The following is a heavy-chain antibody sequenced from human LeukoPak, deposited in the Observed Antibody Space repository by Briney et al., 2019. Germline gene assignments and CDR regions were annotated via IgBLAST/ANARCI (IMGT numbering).Heavy chain of an antibody. D-gene: IGHD6-19*01. CDR3: AIPPAGPDSSGWSTPYSYYYMDV. Sequence: SETLSLTCTVSGGSISSSSYDWGGIRQPPGKGLEWIGSIYYSGSTYYNPSLKSRISISVDTSKNQFSLNLSSVPAADTAVYYCAIPPAGPDSSGWSTPYSYYYMDVWGKGTTVTVSS. CDR2: IYYSGST. J-gene: IGHJ6*03. V-gene: IGHV4-39*01. CDR1: GGSISSSSYD.